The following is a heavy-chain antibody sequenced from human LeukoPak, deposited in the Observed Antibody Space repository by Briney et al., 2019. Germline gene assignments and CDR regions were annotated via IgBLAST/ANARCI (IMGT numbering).Heavy chain of an antibody. J-gene: IGHJ6*03. V-gene: IGHV4-59*12. Sequence: SETLSLTCTVSGGSISSYYWSWIRQPPGKGLEWIGYIYYSGSTNYNPSLKSRVTISVDTSKNQFSLKLSSVTAADTAVYYCASPLLYYDFWSGYYDGYYMDVWGKGTTVTVSS. CDR1: GGSISSYY. CDR3: ASPLLYYDFWSGYYDGYYMDV. D-gene: IGHD3-3*01. CDR2: IYYSGST.